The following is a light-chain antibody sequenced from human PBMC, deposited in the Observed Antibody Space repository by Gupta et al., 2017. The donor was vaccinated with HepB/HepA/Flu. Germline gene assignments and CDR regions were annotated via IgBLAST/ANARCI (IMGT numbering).Light chain of an antibody. CDR1: KLGDKY. Sequence: SYELTQPPSISVSPGQTASLPCSGDKLGDKYACWYQQKAGQSPVLVIYEDNKRPSGIPERFSGSNSGNTATLTISGTQAMDEADYYCQAWDSSTAIFGGGTKLTVL. CDR3: QAWDSSTAI. J-gene: IGLJ2*01. CDR2: EDN. V-gene: IGLV3-1*01.